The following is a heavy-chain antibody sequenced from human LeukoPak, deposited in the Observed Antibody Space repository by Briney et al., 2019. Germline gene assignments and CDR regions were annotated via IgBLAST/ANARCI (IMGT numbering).Heavy chain of an antibody. J-gene: IGHJ4*02. CDR3: ARDQATVTTVDY. CDR2: INPNSGGT. Sequence: GAPVKVSCKASGYTFTGYYMHWVRQAPGQGLEWMGWINPNSGGTNYAQKFQGRVTMTRDTSISTAYMELSRLRSDDTAVYYCARDQATVTTVDYWGQGTLVTVSS. V-gene: IGHV1-2*02. D-gene: IGHD4-11*01. CDR1: GYTFTGYY.